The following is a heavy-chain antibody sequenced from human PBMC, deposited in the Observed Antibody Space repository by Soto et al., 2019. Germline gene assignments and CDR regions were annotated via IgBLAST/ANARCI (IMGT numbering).Heavy chain of an antibody. CDR3: ASDPRDLHWF. CDR2: IYYTGST. Sequence: TMSVDCTIWSDSIVRFYWKSIPQRPGKGLEWIGYIYYTGSTNYNPSLKSRVSISIDTSKNQFSLQLSSVTAADTAIYYCASDPRDLHWF. CDR1: SDSIVRFY. V-gene: IGHV4-59*01. J-gene: IGHJ5*01.